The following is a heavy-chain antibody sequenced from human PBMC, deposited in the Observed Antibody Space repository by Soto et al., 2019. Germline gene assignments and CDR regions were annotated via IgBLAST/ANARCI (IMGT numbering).Heavy chain of an antibody. CDR1: GFNFDDYG. Sequence: EVQLVESGGGVARPGGSLRLSCAASGFNFDDYGMSWVRQAPGKGLEWVSGIKGNGGSTGYADSVKGRFTISRDNAKNSLFLQMNSLRAEDTALYYCASERRSKGEYYSYYGMDVWGQGTTVTVSS. CDR3: ASERRSKGEYYSYYGMDV. D-gene: IGHD3-16*01. J-gene: IGHJ6*02. CDR2: IKGNGGST. V-gene: IGHV3-20*04.